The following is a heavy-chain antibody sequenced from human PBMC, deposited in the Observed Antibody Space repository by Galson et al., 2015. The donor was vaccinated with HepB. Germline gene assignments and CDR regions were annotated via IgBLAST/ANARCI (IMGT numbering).Heavy chain of an antibody. CDR3: ARGWGAT. Sequence: SLRLSCAASGFTLNSNEMSWVRQAPGKGLEWISYIRSSGSAKYYADSVKGGLTISRDPAKNSVYLQLNSLRAEDTAVYYCARGWGATWGQGTLVTVSS. CDR1: GFTLNSNE. D-gene: IGHD3-16*01. V-gene: IGHV3-48*03. J-gene: IGHJ4*02. CDR2: IRSSGSAK.